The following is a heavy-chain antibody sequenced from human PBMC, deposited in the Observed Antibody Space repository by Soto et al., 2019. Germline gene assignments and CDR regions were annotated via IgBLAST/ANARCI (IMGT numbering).Heavy chain of an antibody. CDR1: GGSISSSGYY. CDR2: IYYSGST. V-gene: IGHV4-39*01. CDR3: AMGLHLGELSLYDY. D-gene: IGHD3-16*02. J-gene: IGHJ4*02. Sequence: PSETLSLTCTVAGGSISSSGYYWGWIRQPPGKGLEWIGSIYYSGSTYYNPSLKSRVTISVDTSKNQFSLKLSSVTAADTAVYYCAMGLHLGELSLYDYWGQGTLVTVSS.